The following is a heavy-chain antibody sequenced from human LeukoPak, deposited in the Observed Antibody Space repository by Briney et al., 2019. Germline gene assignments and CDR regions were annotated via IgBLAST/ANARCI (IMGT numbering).Heavy chain of an antibody. CDR3: GGSSWSGDFDY. D-gene: IGHD6-13*01. J-gene: IGHJ4*02. CDR1: GYTFTSYA. Sequence: ASVKVSCKASGYTFTSYAMNWVRQAPGQGLEWMGWISAYNGNTNYAQKLQGRVTMTTDTSTSTAYMELRSLRSDDTAVYYCGGSSWSGDFDYWGQGTLVTVSS. CDR2: ISAYNGNT. V-gene: IGHV1-18*01.